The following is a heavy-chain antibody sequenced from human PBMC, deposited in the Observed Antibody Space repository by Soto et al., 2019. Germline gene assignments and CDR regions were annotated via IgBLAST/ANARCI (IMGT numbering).Heavy chain of an antibody. V-gene: IGHV3-53*01. CDR2: IYSGGST. D-gene: IGHD4-17*01. Sequence: GGSLRLSCAASGFTVSSNYMSWVRQAPGKGLEWVSVIYSGGSTYYADSVKGRLTISRDNSKNTLYLQMNSLRAEDTAVYYCARGSDYGDYIYYYYYGMDVWGQGTTVTVSS. CDR1: GFTVSSNY. CDR3: ARGSDYGDYIYYYYYGMDV. J-gene: IGHJ6*02.